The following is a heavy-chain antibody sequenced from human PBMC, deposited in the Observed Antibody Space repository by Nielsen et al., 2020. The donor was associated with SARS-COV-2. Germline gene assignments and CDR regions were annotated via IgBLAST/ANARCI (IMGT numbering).Heavy chain of an antibody. V-gene: IGHV4-59*01. J-gene: IGHJ4*02. D-gene: IGHD3-22*01. CDR3: AKHGRDSSGYYSVY. Sequence: ESLKISCAASGFTFSSYSMNWVRQAPGKGLEWIGYIYYSGSTNYNPSLKSRVTISVDTSKNQFSLKLSSVTAADTAVYYCAKHGRDSSGYYSVYWGQGTLVTVSS. CDR1: GFTFSSYS. CDR2: IYYSGST.